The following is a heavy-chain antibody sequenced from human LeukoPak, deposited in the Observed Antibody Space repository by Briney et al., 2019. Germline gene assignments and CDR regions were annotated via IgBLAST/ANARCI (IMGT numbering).Heavy chain of an antibody. V-gene: IGHV3-9*03. CDR2: ISWNSGNI. J-gene: IGHJ4*02. CDR1: GFTFDDYA. CDR3: AKGYSYDMTYYFDY. D-gene: IGHD5-18*01. Sequence: PGGSLRLSCAASGFTFDDYAMHWVRQAPGKGLESVSGISWNSGNIGYTDSVKGRFAISRDSAKNSLYLQMNSLRAEDMALYYCAKGYSYDMTYYFDYWGQGTLVTVSS.